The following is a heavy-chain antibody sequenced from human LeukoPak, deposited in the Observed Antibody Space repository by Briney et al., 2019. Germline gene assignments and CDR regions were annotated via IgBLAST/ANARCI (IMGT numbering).Heavy chain of an antibody. CDR1: GECIRGYD. CDR3: VRYKYYGNSGAYVDVFDI. J-gene: IGHJ3*02. D-gene: IGHD3-22*01. CDR2: IYYSGST. Sequence: SETPSLTCTVSGECIRGYDCRCSRPPPGKGLEWIGYIYYSGSTNYNPSPKGRVTMSGDTSKNQISLKMTYVTAADTAVYYCVRYKYYGNSGAYVDVFDIWGQGTMVTVSS. V-gene: IGHV4-59*01.